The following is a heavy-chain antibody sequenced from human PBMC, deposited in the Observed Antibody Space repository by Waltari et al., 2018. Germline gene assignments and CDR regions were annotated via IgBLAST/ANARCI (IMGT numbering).Heavy chain of an antibody. CDR2: IKQDGSEK. J-gene: IGHJ5*02. V-gene: IGHV3-7*01. D-gene: IGHD3-16*01. Sequence: EVQLVESGGGLVQPGGSLRLSCAASGFTFSSHWMRWVRQAPGKGLEWVANIKQDGSEKYYVDSVKGRFTISRDNAKNSLYLQMNSLRAEDTAVYYCARDSLFGIGWFDPWGQGTLVTVSS. CDR3: ARDSLFGIGWFDP. CDR1: GFTFSSHW.